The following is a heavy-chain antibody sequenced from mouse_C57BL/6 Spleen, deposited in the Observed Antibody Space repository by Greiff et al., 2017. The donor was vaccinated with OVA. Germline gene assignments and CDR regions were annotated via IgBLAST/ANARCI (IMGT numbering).Heavy chain of an antibody. Sequence: EVKVVESGGGLVKPGGSLKLSCAASGFTFSSYAMSWVRQTPEKRLEWVATISDGGSYTYYPDNVKGRFTISRDNAKNNLYLQMSHLKSEDTAMYYCARDPPRFAYWGQGTLVTVSA. V-gene: IGHV5-4*01. CDR3: ARDPPRFAY. CDR2: ISDGGSYT. CDR1: GFTFSSYA. J-gene: IGHJ3*01.